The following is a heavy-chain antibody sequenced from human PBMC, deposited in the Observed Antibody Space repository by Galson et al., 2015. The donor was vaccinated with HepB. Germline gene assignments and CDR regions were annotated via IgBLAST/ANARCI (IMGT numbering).Heavy chain of an antibody. J-gene: IGHJ3*02. CDR2: IYWDDDK. CDR3: ARTSKLEQSGHDAFDI. V-gene: IGHV2-70*04. D-gene: IGHD1/OR15-1a*01. CDR1: VFSVSSNGMR. Sequence: PALVKPTQTLTLTCTFSVFSVSSNGMRLSWIRQPPGKALEWLARIYWDDDKFYTASLKTRLTIPKDPSKHQVVLTMTNMDPVDTATYYCARTSKLEQSGHDAFDIWGQGTVVTVSS.